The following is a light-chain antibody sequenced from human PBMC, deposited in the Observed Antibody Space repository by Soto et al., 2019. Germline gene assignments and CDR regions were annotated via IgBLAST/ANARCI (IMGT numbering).Light chain of an antibody. J-gene: IGKJ4*02. Sequence: DIQMTQSPSTMSASVGDRVTITCRASQDISSYLAWYQQKPGKAPKLMIYDASSLQSGVPATFSGSGSGTEFTLTISSLQPDDFATYYCQQYKSYPRTFGRGTKVEIK. CDR2: DAS. CDR3: QQYKSYPRT. CDR1: QDISSY. V-gene: IGKV1-16*01.